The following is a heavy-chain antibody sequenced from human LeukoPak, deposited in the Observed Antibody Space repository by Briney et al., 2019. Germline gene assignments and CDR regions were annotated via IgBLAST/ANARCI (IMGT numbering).Heavy chain of an antibody. Sequence: GASLRLSWAATGFSFLRYAMGAVRAAPRKGVEWVSGTCWNCGSIGSADSVPGRFAIFRDHAKRSLYLQMTSLIAHHAAVLSCAKDSWGLFTPDGAFDIWGEGTMVTVSS. D-gene: IGHD2-21*01. V-gene: IGHV3-9*01. CDR1: GFSFLRYA. CDR2: TCWNCGSI. CDR3: AKDSWGLFTPDGAFDI. J-gene: IGHJ3*02.